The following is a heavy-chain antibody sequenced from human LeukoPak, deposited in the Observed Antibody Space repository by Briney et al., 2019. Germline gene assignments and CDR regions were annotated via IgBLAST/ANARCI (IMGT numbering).Heavy chain of an antibody. CDR3: ARRNLYNWNYGNWFDP. Sequence: SETLSLTCTVSGGSISSSSHYWGWIRQPQGKGLEWIGNISYSGSTYYNPSLKSRVTISVDTSKNQFSLKLNSVTAADTAVYYCARRNLYNWNYGNWFDPWGQGTLVTVSS. D-gene: IGHD1-7*01. J-gene: IGHJ5*02. V-gene: IGHV4-39*01. CDR1: GGSISSSSHY. CDR2: ISYSGST.